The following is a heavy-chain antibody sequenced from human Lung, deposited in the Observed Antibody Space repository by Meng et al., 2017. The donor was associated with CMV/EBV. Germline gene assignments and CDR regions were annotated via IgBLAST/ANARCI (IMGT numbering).Heavy chain of an antibody. CDR2: ISGSGASK. CDR3: VKVRDHDNYGGSGTVDF. D-gene: IGHD3-10*01. CDR1: GFTFSSYA. Sequence: GESXKISXAVSGFTFSSYAMNWVRQAPGKGLEWVSGISGSGASKHYADFVKGRFTISRDNSKNTMYLQMKSLRAEDTAVYYCVKVRDHDNYGGSGTVDFWGQGTXVTVSS. J-gene: IGHJ4*02. V-gene: IGHV3-23*01.